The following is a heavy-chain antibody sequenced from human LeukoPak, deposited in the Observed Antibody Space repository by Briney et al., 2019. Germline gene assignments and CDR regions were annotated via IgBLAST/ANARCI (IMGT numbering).Heavy chain of an antibody. V-gene: IGHV4-59*01. D-gene: IGHD1-1*01. CDR3: ARDRWNDAYNGMDV. J-gene: IGHJ6*02. CDR1: GGSISSYY. CDR2: IYYSGST. Sequence: SETLSLTCTVSGGSISSYYWSWIRQPPGKGLEWIGYIYYSGSTSYNPSLKSRVTFSVDTSKNQFSLKLNSVTAADTAVYYCARDRWNDAYNGMDVWGQGTTVTVSS.